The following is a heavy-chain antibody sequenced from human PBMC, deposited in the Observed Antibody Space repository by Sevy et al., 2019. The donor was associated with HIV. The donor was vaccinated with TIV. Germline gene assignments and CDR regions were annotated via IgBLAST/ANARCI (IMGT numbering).Heavy chain of an antibody. CDR3: ARPCSGGSCYCYYGMDV. J-gene: IGHJ6*02. CDR2: ISSSSSTI. CDR1: GFTFSSYS. V-gene: IGHV3-48*02. D-gene: IGHD2-15*01. Sequence: GGSLRLSCAASGFTFSSYSMNWVRQAPGKGLEWISYISSSSSTIYYADSVKGRFTISRDNAKNSLYLQMNSLRDEDTAVYYCARPCSGGSCYCYYGMDVWGQGTTVTVSS.